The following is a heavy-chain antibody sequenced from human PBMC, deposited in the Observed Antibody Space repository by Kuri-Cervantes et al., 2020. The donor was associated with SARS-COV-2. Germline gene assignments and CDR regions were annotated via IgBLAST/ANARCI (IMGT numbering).Heavy chain of an antibody. D-gene: IGHD2-2*01. V-gene: IGHV4-59*01. CDR2: IYYSGST. CDR1: GGSISSYY. CDR3: AKDLGGYCSSTSCPLDY. Sequence: SETLSLTCTVSGGSISSYYWSWIRQPPGKGLEWIGYIYYSGSTNYNPSLKSRVTISVDTSKNQFSLKLSSVTAADTAVYYCAKDLGGYCSSTSCPLDYWGQGTLVTVSS. J-gene: IGHJ4*02.